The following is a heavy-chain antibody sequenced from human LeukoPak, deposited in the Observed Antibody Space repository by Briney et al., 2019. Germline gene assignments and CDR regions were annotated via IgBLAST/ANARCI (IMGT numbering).Heavy chain of an antibody. D-gene: IGHD6-13*01. V-gene: IGHV1-8*01. CDR1: GYTFTSYD. Sequence: GASVRVSCKASGYTFTSYDINWVRQATGQGREWMGWMNTNSGNTGYAQKFQGRVTMTTNNSISIAYMELSSLRCEDTAVYYCARGDGQLVPDYWGQGTLVTVSS. J-gene: IGHJ4*02. CDR3: ARGDGQLVPDY. CDR2: MNTNSGNT.